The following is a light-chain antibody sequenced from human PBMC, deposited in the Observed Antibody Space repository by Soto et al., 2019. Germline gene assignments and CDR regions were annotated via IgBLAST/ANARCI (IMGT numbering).Light chain of an antibody. J-gene: IGLJ3*02. Sequence: QSALTQSPSASGSPGQSVTISCTGTSSDVGNYKYVSWYQQHPGKAPKLMIYEVSKRPSGVPDRFSGSKTGNTASLPVSGIQVEDEADYYCSSYAGSNLWVFGGGTKLTVL. CDR3: SSYAGSNLWV. CDR2: EVS. CDR1: SSDVGNYKY. V-gene: IGLV2-8*01.